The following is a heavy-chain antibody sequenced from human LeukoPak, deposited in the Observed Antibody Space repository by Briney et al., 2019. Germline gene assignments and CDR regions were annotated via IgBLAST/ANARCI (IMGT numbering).Heavy chain of an antibody. Sequence: GASVKVSCKVAGYTLTGLSIHWVRQAPGRGLEWMGGFDPEEGKTIYAEKFQGRVALTEDRSADTAYMELSSLRSDDTAVYYCATLKYYYGSGSSDYYYGMDVWGQGTTVTVSS. CDR1: GYTLTGLS. CDR3: ATLKYYYGSGSSDYYYGMDV. V-gene: IGHV1-24*01. D-gene: IGHD3-10*01. J-gene: IGHJ6*02. CDR2: FDPEEGKT.